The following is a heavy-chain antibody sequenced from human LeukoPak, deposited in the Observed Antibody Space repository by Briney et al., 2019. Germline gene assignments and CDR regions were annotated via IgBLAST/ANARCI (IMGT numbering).Heavy chain of an antibody. V-gene: IGHV3-30-3*01. CDR2: ISYDGSNK. D-gene: IGHD5-18*01. CDR1: GFTFSSYA. CDR3: AREGNRGYSYGPLDY. J-gene: IGHJ4*01. Sequence: PGGSLRLSCAASGFTFSSYAMHWVRQAPGKGLEWVAVISYDGSNKYYADSVKGRFTISRDNSKNTLYLQMNSLRAEDTAVYYCAREGNRGYSYGPLDYWGQEPWSPSPQ.